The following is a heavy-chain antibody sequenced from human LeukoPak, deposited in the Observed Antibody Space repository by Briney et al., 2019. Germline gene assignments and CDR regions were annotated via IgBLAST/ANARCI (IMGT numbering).Heavy chain of an antibody. D-gene: IGHD6-19*01. V-gene: IGHV1-8*01. J-gene: IGHJ6*02. CDR1: GYTFTSYD. Sequence: ASVKVSCKASGYTFTSYDINWVRQATGQGLEWMGWMNPNSGNTGYAQKFQGRVTMTRNTSISTAYMELSSLRSEDTAVYYCARDLRSGWNYYYYGMDVWGQGTTATVSS. CDR3: ARDLRSGWNYYYYGMDV. CDR2: MNPNSGNT.